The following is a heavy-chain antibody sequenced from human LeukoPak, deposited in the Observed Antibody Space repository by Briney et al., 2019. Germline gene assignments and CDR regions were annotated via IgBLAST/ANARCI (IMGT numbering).Heavy chain of an antibody. V-gene: IGHV4-34*01. J-gene: IGHJ4*02. CDR3: ARGHSTPGFDY. CDR2: IDHSGRV. CDR1: GEAFSGYY. Sequence: PSETLSLTCAVSGEAFSGYYGTWIRQPPGKGLEWIGEIDHSGRVNYNPSLESRVSISVDQPKKQFSLKVNSVTAADTAVYFCARGHSTPGFDYWGQGARVSVSS. D-gene: IGHD6-13*01.